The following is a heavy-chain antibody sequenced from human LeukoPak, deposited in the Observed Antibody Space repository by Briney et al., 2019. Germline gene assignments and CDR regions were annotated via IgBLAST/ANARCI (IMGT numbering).Heavy chain of an antibody. CDR2: IYYSGST. D-gene: IGHD3-10*01. J-gene: IGHJ6*03. V-gene: IGHV4-59*01. Sequence: PSETLSLTCTVSGGSISSYYWRWIRQPPGKGLEWVGYIYYSGSTNYNPSLKSRVTISVDTSKNQFSLKLSSVTAADTAVYYCARAPGRVRGVKHPDETDYYYYYYMDVWGKGTTVTISS. CDR1: GGSISSYY. CDR3: ARAPGRVRGVKHPDETDYYYYYYMDV.